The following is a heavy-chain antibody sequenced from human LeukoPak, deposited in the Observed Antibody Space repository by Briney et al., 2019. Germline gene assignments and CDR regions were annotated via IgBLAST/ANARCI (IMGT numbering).Heavy chain of an antibody. CDR3: AKDRGGIVGATTVFDY. V-gene: IGHV3-23*01. CDR2: ISGSGGST. D-gene: IGHD1-26*01. Sequence: GGSLRLSCAASGFTFSSYAMSWVRQAPGKGLEWVSAISGSGGSTYYADSVKGRFTISRDNPKNTLYLQMNSLRAEDTAVYYCAKDRGGIVGATTVFDYWGQGTLVTVSS. J-gene: IGHJ4*02. CDR1: GFTFSSYA.